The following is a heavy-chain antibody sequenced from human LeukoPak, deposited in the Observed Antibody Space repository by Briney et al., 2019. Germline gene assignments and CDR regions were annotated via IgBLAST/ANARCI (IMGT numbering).Heavy chain of an antibody. CDR1: GGSVSSGSYH. CDR2: IYNSGST. CDR3: ARSAIDAFDI. Sequence: PSETLSLTCTVSGGSVSSGSYHWSWIRQPPGKGLECIGYIYNSGSTNYNPSLKSRVSISVDTSKNQFSLKLSSVTAADTAVYYCARSAIDAFDIWGQGTMVTVSS. D-gene: IGHD6-25*01. V-gene: IGHV4-61*01. J-gene: IGHJ3*02.